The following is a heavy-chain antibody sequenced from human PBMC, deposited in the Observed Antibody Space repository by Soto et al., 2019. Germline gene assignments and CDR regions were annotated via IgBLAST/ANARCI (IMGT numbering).Heavy chain of an antibody. D-gene: IGHD4-17*01. CDR2: ISYDGNTK. V-gene: IGHV3-30*18. Sequence: QLVESGGGVVPPAASLRLSCAASGFTFSTFGMHWVRQTPGKGLEWVAVISYDGNTKVYADSVKRRFTISRENFKNTVDLVMNNLKVDDTAVYYCAKDLQAYGDYDYYCYGLDVWGQGATVSVSS. J-gene: IGHJ6*02. CDR1: GFTFSTFG. CDR3: AKDLQAYGDYDYYCYGLDV.